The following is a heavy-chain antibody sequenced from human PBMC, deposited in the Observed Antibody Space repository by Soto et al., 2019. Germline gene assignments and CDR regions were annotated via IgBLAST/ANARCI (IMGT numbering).Heavy chain of an antibody. V-gene: IGHV1-18*01. CDR1: GYTFTSYG. J-gene: IGHJ4*02. CDR2: ISAYNGNT. D-gene: IGHD3-22*01. Sequence: GASVKVSCKASGYTFTSYGISWVRQAPGQGLEWMGWISAYNGNTNYAQKLQGRVTMTTDTSTSTAYMELRSLRSDDTAVYYCARDVNYYYDSSGYYLSPHIDYWGQGTLVTVSS. CDR3: ARDVNYYYDSSGYYLSPHIDY.